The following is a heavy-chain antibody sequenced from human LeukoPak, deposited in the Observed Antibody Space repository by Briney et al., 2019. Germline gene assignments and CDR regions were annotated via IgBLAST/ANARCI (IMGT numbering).Heavy chain of an antibody. D-gene: IGHD3-22*01. V-gene: IGHV4-39*01. CDR3: ARHSRYDSKHYFDY. Sequence: SETLSLTCTVSGGSISSSSYYWGWIRQPPGKGLEWIGRIYYSGSTYYNTSLKSRVTISVDTSKNQFSMKLSSVTAADTAVYYCARHSRYDSKHYFDYWGQGTLVTVSS. CDR2: IYYSGST. CDR1: GGSISSSSYY. J-gene: IGHJ4*02.